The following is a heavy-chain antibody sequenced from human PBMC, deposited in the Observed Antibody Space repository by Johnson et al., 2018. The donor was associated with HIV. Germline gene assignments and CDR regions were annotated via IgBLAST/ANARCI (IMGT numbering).Heavy chain of an antibody. D-gene: IGHD3-22*01. CDR2: ISSSGSTI. J-gene: IGHJ3*02. CDR1: GFTVSSNY. CDR3: ARDQDGGYYDSTAFDI. Sequence: QVQLVESGGGLVQPGGSLRLSCAASGFTVSSNYMSWIRQAPGKGLEWVSYISSSGSTIYYADSVKGRFTISRDNSKNTLYLQMNSLRAEDTAVYYCARDQDGGYYDSTAFDIWGQGTMVTVSS. V-gene: IGHV3-11*04.